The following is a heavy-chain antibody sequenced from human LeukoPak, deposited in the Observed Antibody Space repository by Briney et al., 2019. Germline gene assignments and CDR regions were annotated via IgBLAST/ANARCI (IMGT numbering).Heavy chain of an antibody. J-gene: IGHJ4*02. Sequence: GGSLRLSCVASGFTFRSYGMHWVRQAPGKGLEWVAFIRNDGSNEFYADSVKGRFTISRDNSKNTLYLQMNSLRAGDTAVYYCARARAAAGNLFDYWGQGTLVTVSS. CDR1: GFTFRSYG. V-gene: IGHV3-30*02. CDR3: ARARAAAGNLFDY. D-gene: IGHD6-13*01. CDR2: IRNDGSNE.